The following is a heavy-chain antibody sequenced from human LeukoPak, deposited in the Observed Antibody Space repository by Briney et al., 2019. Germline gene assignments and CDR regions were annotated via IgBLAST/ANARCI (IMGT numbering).Heavy chain of an antibody. CDR3: ARGLLDYDSSGYYYPEDY. Sequence: PGGSLRLSCAASGFTFSSYSMYWVRQAPGKGLEWVSSISSSSSYIYYADSVKGRFTISRDNAKNSLYLQMNSLRAEDTAVYYCARGLLDYDSSGYYYPEDYWGQGTLVTVSS. CDR2: ISSSSSYI. D-gene: IGHD3-22*01. V-gene: IGHV3-21*01. J-gene: IGHJ4*02. CDR1: GFTFSSYS.